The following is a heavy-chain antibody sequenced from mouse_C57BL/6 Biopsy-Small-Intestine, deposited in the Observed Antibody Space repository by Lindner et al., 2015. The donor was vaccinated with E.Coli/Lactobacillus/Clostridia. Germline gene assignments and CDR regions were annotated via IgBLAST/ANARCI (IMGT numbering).Heavy chain of an antibody. Sequence: VQLQESGPELVKPGASVKISCEASGYSFTDYYMHWVKQSHGNFLDWIGYIYPYNGLSSYNQKFKGKATLTVDKSSSTAYMELRSLTSEDSAVYYCARSEGSSGFFDYWGQGTTLTVSS. CDR2: IYPYNGLS. CDR3: ARSEGSSGFFDY. CDR1: GYSFTDYY. D-gene: IGHD3-2*02. J-gene: IGHJ2*01. V-gene: IGHV1-31*01.